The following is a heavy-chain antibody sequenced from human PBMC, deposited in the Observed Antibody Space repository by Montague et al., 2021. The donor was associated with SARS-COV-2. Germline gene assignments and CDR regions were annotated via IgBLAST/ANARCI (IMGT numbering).Heavy chain of an antibody. J-gene: IGHJ4*02. CDR2: ISWNSDRK. V-gene: IGHV3-9*01. CDR3: AKDTSSWIRELPDH. Sequence: SLRLSCAASGFTFHDYAMHWVRQTPGKGLEWVSGISWNSDRKDYGDSVKGRFTISRDNAKNVLYLQMNSLRREDTAWYYCAKDTSSWIRELPDHWGQGTLVTVSS. CDR1: GFTFHDYA. D-gene: IGHD5-12*01.